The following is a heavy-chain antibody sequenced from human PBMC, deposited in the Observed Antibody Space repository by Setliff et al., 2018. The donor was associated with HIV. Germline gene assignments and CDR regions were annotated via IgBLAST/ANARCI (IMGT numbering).Heavy chain of an antibody. V-gene: IGHV3-48*03. J-gene: IGHJ3*01. CDR1: GFRINNYD. D-gene: IGHD3-10*01. CDR3: AYYSSGSLVAGDAFDL. CDR2: ISSSGETI. Sequence: GGSLRLSCAASGFRINNYDMNWVRQAPGKGLEWISHISSSGETIYYADSVRGRFTISRDNAENSLYLQMISLRAEDTAVYYCAYYSSGSLVAGDAFDLWGQGTMVTVSS.